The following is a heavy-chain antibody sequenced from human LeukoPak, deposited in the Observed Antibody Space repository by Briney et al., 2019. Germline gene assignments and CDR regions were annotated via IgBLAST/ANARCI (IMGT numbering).Heavy chain of an antibody. V-gene: IGHV3-23*01. D-gene: IGHD4-23*01. Sequence: PGGSLRLSCAASGFTFSSSAMSWVRQAPGKGLAWVSSITDSGDGEYYADSVKGRFTISRDDSKNTLYLQMNSLRAEDTAVYYCARVGKVEVVTQWGQGTLVTVSS. J-gene: IGHJ4*02. CDR3: ARVGKVEVVTQ. CDR1: GFTFSSSA. CDR2: ITDSGDGE.